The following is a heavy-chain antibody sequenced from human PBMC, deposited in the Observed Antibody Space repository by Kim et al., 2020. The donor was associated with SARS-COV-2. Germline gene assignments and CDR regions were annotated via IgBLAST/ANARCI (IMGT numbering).Heavy chain of an antibody. J-gene: IGHJ4*02. V-gene: IGHV3-9*01. Sequence: ADSVKGRFTISRDNAKNSMYLQMNSLRAEDTALYYCANLPLIAAAGTSDYWGQRTLVTVSS. D-gene: IGHD6-13*01. CDR3: ANLPLIAAAGTSDY.